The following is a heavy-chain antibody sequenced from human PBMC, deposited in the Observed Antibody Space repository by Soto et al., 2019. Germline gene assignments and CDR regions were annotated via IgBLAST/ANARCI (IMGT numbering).Heavy chain of an antibody. D-gene: IGHD2-15*01. CDR1: GGTFSSYT. Sequence: ASVKVFCKASGGTFSSYTISWVRQAPGQGLEWMGRIIPILGIANYAQKFQGRVTITADKSTSTAYMELSSLRSEDTAVYYCARGYCSGGSCYFYYYYYGMDVWGQGTTVTVSS. CDR3: ARGYCSGGSCYFYYYYYGMDV. V-gene: IGHV1-69*02. J-gene: IGHJ6*02. CDR2: IIPILGIA.